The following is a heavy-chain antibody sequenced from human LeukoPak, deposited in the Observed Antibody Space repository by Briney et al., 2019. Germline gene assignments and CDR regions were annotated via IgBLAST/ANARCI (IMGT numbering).Heavy chain of an antibody. Sequence: SETLSLTCTVSGGSISSASYYYSWIRQPAGKGLEWIGHIYYLGSTSYNPSLKSRVTISVDTSKNQFSLKLSSVTAADTAVYYCARGDSSGYSGGFDYWGQGTLVTVSS. CDR1: GGSISSASYY. D-gene: IGHD3-22*01. CDR3: ARGDSSGYSGGFDY. CDR2: IYYLGST. V-gene: IGHV4-61*09. J-gene: IGHJ4*02.